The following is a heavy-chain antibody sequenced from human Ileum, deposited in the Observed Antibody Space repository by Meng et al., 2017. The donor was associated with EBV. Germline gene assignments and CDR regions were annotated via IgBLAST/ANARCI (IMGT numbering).Heavy chain of an antibody. CDR2: ISNDGSFP. V-gene: IGHV3-74*03. Sequence: LGGSGACLSRAGGARRLSCADSGFDFSSYVMHWVRQGPGKGPVWVSRISNDGSFPTYADSVKGRFTISRDNAHNTLYLQMNSLRAEDTAVYYCVRDVNWQLYDYWGQGALVTVSS. D-gene: IGHD2-8*01. CDR1: GFDFSSYV. CDR3: VRDVNWQLYDY. J-gene: IGHJ4*02.